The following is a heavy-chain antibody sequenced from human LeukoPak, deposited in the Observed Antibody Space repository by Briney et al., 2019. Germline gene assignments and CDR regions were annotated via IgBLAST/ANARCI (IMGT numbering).Heavy chain of an antibody. D-gene: IGHD2-15*01. CDR1: GYSISSGYY. V-gene: IGHV4-38-2*02. CDR3: ARVVVAAPFGAFDI. CDR2: IYHSGST. Sequence: PSETLSLTCTVSGYSISSGYYWGWIRQPPGKGLEWIGSIYHSGSTYYNPSLKSRVTISVDTSKNQFSLKLSSVTAADTAVYYRARVVVAAPFGAFDIWGQGTMVTVSS. J-gene: IGHJ3*02.